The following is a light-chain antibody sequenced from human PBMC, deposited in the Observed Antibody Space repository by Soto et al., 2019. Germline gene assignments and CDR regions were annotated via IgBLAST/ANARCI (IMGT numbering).Light chain of an antibody. CDR2: GAS. CDR3: QQYGRSHPWT. Sequence: EIVLTQSPGTLSLSPGERATLSCRASQSISSSRLAWYQQKPGQAPRLLIYGASSRATGTPDMLSGSGSGTDFTLTISRLEPEDCAVYYCQQYGRSHPWTFGQGTKVEIK. CDR1: QSISSSR. J-gene: IGKJ1*01. V-gene: IGKV3-20*01.